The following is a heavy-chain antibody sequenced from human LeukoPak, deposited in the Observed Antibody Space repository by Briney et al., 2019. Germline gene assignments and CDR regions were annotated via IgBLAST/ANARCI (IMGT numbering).Heavy chain of an antibody. CDR3: THSLRRGRCSGGSCYYFDY. J-gene: IGHJ4*02. Sequence: SGPTLVNPTQTLTLTCTCSGFSINTDGVGVGWIRQPPGKALEWLALIFWDGDKRYNPSLKSRLTITKDTSENQVVLTMTNMDPVDTATHYCTHSLRRGRCSGGSCYYFDYWGQGALVTVSS. CDR2: IFWDGDK. D-gene: IGHD2-15*01. CDR1: GFSINTDGVG. V-gene: IGHV2-5*02.